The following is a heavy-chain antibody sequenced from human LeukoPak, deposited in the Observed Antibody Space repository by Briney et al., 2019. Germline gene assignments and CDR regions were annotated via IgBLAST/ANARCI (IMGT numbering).Heavy chain of an antibody. CDR2: IYYSGST. D-gene: IGHD1-26*01. CDR3: AREVGATRFYYFDY. V-gene: IGHV4-39*07. CDR1: GGSISSSYYY. J-gene: IGHJ4*02. Sequence: SETLSLTCTVSGGSISSSYYYWGWIRQPPGKGLEWIGTIYYSGSTYYNPSLKSRVTISVDTSKNQFSLKLSSVTAADTAVYYCAREVGATRFYYFDYWGQGTLVTVSS.